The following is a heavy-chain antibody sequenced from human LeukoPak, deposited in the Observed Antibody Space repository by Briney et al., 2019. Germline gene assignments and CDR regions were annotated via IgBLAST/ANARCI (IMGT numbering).Heavy chain of an antibody. CDR3: ARISVVPAAGFDY. J-gene: IGHJ4*02. Sequence: GGSLRLSCAASGFTFSSYSMNWVRHPPGRGLEWVSSISSSSSYIYYADSVKGRFTISRDNAKNSLYLQMNSLRAEDTAVYYCARISVVPAAGFDYWGQGTLATVSS. V-gene: IGHV3-21*01. D-gene: IGHD2-2*01. CDR2: ISSSSSYI. CDR1: GFTFSSYS.